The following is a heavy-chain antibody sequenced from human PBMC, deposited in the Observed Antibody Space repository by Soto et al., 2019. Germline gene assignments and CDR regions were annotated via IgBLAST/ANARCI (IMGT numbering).Heavy chain of an antibody. J-gene: IGHJ4*02. CDR3: AGQGY. Sequence: PSETLSLTCTVSGGSISSYYWSWIRQPPGKGLEWIGYIYYSGSTNYNPALKSRVTISVDTSKNQFSLKLSSVTPADTAVYYCAGQGYWGQGTPVTVSS. V-gene: IGHV4-59*01. CDR1: GGSISSYY. CDR2: IYYSGST.